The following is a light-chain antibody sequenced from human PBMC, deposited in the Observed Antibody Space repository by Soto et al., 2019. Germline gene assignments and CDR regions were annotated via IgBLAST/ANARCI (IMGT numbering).Light chain of an antibody. V-gene: IGLV2-8*01. CDR2: EVT. J-gene: IGLJ2*01. Sequence: QSALTQPPSASGSPGQSVTISCTGTSSDVGGYTYVSWYQQHPGKAPKLIIYEVTKRPSGVSDRFSGSKSGNTASLTVSGLQGEDEADYYCISYAGSNRFVFGGGTKLTVL. CDR1: SSDVGGYTY. CDR3: ISYAGSNRFV.